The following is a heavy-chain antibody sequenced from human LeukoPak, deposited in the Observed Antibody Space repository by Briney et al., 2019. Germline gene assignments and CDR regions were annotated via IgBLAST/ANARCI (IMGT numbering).Heavy chain of an antibody. V-gene: IGHV3-23*01. CDR2: ITGSGGST. CDR3: AKDRDGELQPGPLDY. CDR1: GFTFSSYA. D-gene: IGHD1-26*01. J-gene: IGHJ4*02. Sequence: GGSLRLSCAASGFTFSSYAMNWVRQAPGKGLEWVSAITGSGGSTYYADSVKGRFTISRDNSKNTLYLQVNSLRAEDTAVYYCAKDRDGELQPGPLDYWGQGTLVTVSS.